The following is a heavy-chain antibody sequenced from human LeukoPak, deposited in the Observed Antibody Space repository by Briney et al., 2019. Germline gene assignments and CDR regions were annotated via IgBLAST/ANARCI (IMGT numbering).Heavy chain of an antibody. D-gene: IGHD5-24*01. V-gene: IGHV4-39*01. J-gene: IGHJ3*02. CDR1: GGSISSSSYY. CDR2: IYYSGST. Sequence: SETLSLTCTVSGGSISSSSYYWGWIRQPPGKGLEWIGSIYYSGSTYYNPSLKSRVTISVDTSKNQFSLKLSSVTAADTAVYYCARALGDGYRKGTFDIWGQGTMVTVSS. CDR3: ARALGDGYRKGTFDI.